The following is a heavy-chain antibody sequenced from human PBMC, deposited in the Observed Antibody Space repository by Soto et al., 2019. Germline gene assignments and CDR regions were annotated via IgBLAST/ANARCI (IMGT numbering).Heavy chain of an antibody. D-gene: IGHD5-18*01. CDR2: ISGSGGST. V-gene: IGHV3-23*01. CDR1: GFTFSSYA. Sequence: GGSLRLSCAASGFTFSSYAMSWVRQAPGKGLEWVSAISGSGGSTYYADSVKGRFTISRDNSKNTLYLQMNSLRAEDTAVYYCAKGRYSYGYRDLDYWGQGTLVTVSS. CDR3: AKGRYSYGYRDLDY. J-gene: IGHJ4*02.